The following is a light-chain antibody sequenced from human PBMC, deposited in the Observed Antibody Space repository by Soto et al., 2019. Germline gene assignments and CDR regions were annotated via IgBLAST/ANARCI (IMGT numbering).Light chain of an antibody. CDR2: DAS. CDR3: KQYDSWSQLT. Sequence: EIVMTQSPVTLSVSPGERATLSCRSSQSINRKVAWSQQKPGQAPRRLISDASIRATGIPARFSGSGSGTEFTVAISSLQSEDCAFYYCKQYDSWSQLTCGGGTNVEIQ. J-gene: IGKJ4*02. CDR1: QSINRK. V-gene: IGKV3-15*01.